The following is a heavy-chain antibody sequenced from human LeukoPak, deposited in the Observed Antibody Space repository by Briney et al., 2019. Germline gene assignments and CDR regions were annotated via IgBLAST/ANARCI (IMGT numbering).Heavy chain of an antibody. D-gene: IGHD6-13*01. CDR2: INHSGST. CDR1: GGSFSGYY. Sequence: PSETLSLTCAVYGGSFSGYYWSWIRQPPGKGLEWIGEINHSGSTNYNPSLKSRVTISVDTSKNQFSLKLGSVTAADTAVYYCAREIPRVMGHGSWYPRVYYGMDVWGQGTTVTVSS. V-gene: IGHV4-34*01. CDR3: AREIPRVMGHGSWYPRVYYGMDV. J-gene: IGHJ6*02.